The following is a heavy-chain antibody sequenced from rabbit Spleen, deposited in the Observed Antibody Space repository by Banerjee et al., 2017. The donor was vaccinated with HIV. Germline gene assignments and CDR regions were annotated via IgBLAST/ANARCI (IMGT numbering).Heavy chain of an antibody. Sequence: QSLEESGGGLVKPGASLTLTCKASGFSFNSGYDMCWVRQAPGKGLEWIACSYAGSSGSTYSAIWAKGRFTISKTSSTTVDMKMISLTAADTATYFCARGAPNSGINLWGPGTLVTVS. CDR2: SYAGSSGST. V-gene: IGHV1S40*01. D-gene: IGHD1-1*01. J-gene: IGHJ4*01. CDR1: GFSFNSGYD. CDR3: ARGAPNSGINL.